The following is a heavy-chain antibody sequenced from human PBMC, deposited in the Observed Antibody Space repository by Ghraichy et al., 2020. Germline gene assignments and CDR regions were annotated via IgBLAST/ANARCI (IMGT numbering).Heavy chain of an antibody. CDR2: IYHSGGT. D-gene: IGHD1-7*01. CDR3: ARDTGTTFLFGY. CDR1: GHSISSNYY. V-gene: IGHV4-38-2*02. J-gene: IGHJ4*02. Sequence: SETLSLTCAVSGHSISSNYYWGWIRQPPGKGLEWIGTIYHSGGTFSNPSLRSRVTISVDTSKNQFSLKLRSVTAADTAMYYCARDTGTTFLFGYWGQGTLVTVSS.